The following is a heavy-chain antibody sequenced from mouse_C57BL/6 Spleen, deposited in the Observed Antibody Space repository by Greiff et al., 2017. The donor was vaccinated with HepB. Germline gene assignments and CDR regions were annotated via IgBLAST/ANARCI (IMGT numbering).Heavy chain of an antibody. Sequence: EVQLQESGPGLVKPSQSLSLTCSVTGYSITSGYYWNWIRQFPGNKLEWMGYISYDGSNNYNPSLKNRISITRDTSKNQFFLKLNSVTTEDTATYYCARDYSNYGYYFDYWGQGTTLTVSS. D-gene: IGHD2-5*01. CDR1: GYSITSGYY. V-gene: IGHV3-6*01. CDR2: ISYDGSN. CDR3: ARDYSNYGYYFDY. J-gene: IGHJ2*01.